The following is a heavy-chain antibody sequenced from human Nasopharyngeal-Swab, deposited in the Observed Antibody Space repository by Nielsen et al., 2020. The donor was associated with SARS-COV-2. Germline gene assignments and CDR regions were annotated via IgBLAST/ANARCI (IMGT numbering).Heavy chain of an antibody. J-gene: IGHJ6*03. V-gene: IGHV3-9*01. CDR3: AKGTDYYYYHMDV. CDR1: GFTFDDYA. Sequence: SLKISCAASGFTFDDYAMHWVRQAPGKGLEWVSGISWNSGSIGYADSVKGRFTISRDNAKNSLHLQMNSLRAEDTALYYCAKGTDYYYYHMDVWGKGTTVTVSS. CDR2: ISWNSGSI.